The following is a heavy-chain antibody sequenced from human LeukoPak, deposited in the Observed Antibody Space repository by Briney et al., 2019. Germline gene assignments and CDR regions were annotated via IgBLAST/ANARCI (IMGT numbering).Heavy chain of an antibody. CDR2: IHTSGST. CDR1: GASISSGSYY. D-gene: IGHD3-3*01. Sequence: SETLSLTCTVSGASISSGSYYWSWIRQPAGKGLEWIGRIHTSGSTNYNPSLKSPITISVDTSENQFSLKLSSVTPADTAVYYCARDGGFFWSGSYYYYYYYMDVWGKGTTVTVSS. J-gene: IGHJ6*03. CDR3: ARDGGFFWSGSYYYYYYYMDV. V-gene: IGHV4-61*02.